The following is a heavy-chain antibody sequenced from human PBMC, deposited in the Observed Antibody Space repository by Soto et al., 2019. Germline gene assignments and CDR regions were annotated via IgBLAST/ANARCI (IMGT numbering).Heavy chain of an antibody. D-gene: IGHD2-21*02. CDR2: IDPSDSYT. CDR3: ARSIFSGSVVVTAADNWFDP. Sequence: GESLKISCKGSGYSFTSYWISWVRQMPGKGLEWMGRIDPSDSYTNYSPSFQGHATISADKSISTAYLQWSSLKASDTAMYYCARSIFSGSVVVTAADNWFDPRGQGTLVTVSS. J-gene: IGHJ5*02. CDR1: GYSFTSYW. V-gene: IGHV5-10-1*01.